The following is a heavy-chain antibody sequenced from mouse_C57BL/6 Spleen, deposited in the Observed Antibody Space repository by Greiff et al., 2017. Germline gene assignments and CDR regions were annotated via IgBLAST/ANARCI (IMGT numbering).Heavy chain of an antibody. D-gene: IGHD1-1*01. CDR3: ARYGYYGSSQYYFCY. V-gene: IGHV1-59*01. CDR1: GYTFTSYW. Sequence: QVQLQQPGAELVRPGTSVKMSCKASGYTFTSYWMHWVKQRPGQGLEWIGVIDPYDGYTNYNQKFKGKATLTVDTSSSTAYMQLSSLTSEDSAVYYCARYGYYGSSQYYFCYWGKGTTLTVSS. CDR2: IDPYDGYT. J-gene: IGHJ2*01.